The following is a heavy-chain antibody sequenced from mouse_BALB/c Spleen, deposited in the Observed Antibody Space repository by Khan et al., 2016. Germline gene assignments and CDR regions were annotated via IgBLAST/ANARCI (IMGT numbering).Heavy chain of an antibody. CDR1: GFTFSNYW. Sequence: EVKLEVSGGGLVQPGGSMKLSCVASGFTFSNYWMNWVRQSSEKELEWVAEIRLKSDDYVTHYAVSVKGWFTISRDDSKSSVYLQMNNLRAGDTGIYYCWILLWGQGTTLTVSS. CDR2: IRLKSDDYVT. V-gene: IGHV6-6*02. CDR3: WILL. J-gene: IGHJ2*01.